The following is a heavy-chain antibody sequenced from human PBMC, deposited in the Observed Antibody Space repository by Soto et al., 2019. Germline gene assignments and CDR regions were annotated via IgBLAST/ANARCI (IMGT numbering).Heavy chain of an antibody. CDR1: GFTFSSYS. V-gene: IGHV3-48*02. D-gene: IGHD1-26*01. Sequence: GGSLRLSCAASGFTFSSYSMNWVRQAPGKGLEWVSYISSSSTIYYADSVKGRFTISRDNAKNSLYLQMNSLRDEDTAVYYCAREPHSKWELLTFDYWGQGTLVTVSS. CDR2: ISSSSTI. CDR3: AREPHSKWELLTFDY. J-gene: IGHJ4*02.